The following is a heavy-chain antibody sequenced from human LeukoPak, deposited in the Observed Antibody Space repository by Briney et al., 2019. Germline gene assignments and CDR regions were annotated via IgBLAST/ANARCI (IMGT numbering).Heavy chain of an antibody. D-gene: IGHD2-2*01. CDR3: ARDRVRYCSSTSCYPADP. V-gene: IGHV1-18*01. J-gene: IGHJ5*02. CDR1: GYTFTSYG. CDR2: ISAYNGNT. Sequence: ASVKVSCKASGYTFTSYGISWVRQAPGQGLEWMGWISAYNGNTNYAQKLQGRVTMTTDTSTSTAYMELRSLRSDDTAVYYCARDRVRYCSSTSCYPADPWGQGTLVIVSS.